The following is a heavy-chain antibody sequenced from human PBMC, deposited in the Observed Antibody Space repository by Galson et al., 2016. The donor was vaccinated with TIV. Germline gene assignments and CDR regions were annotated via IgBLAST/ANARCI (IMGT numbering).Heavy chain of an antibody. V-gene: IGHV1-8*01. CDR1: GYTFTSYD. J-gene: IGHJ4*02. Sequence: SVKVSCKASGYTFTSYDINWARQATGQGLEWMGWMNPNSGKTDYAQKFQGRVTMTRNTSISTAYMELSSLRSEDTAVYYCARWGWLPIWGQGTLVTVSS. CDR2: MNPNSGKT. CDR3: ARWGWLPI. D-gene: IGHD3-16*01.